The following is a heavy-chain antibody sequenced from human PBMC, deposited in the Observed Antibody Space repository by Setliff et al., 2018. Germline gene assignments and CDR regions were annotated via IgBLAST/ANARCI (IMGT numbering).Heavy chain of an antibody. V-gene: IGHV3-48*01. Sequence: LRLSCAASGFTFSSYSMNWVRQAPGKGLEWVSYISSSSSTIYYADSVKGRFTISRDNAKNSLYLQMNSLRAEDTAVYYCARGSSGYYYVGYYFDYWGQGTLVTVSS. D-gene: IGHD3-22*01. J-gene: IGHJ4*02. CDR3: ARGSSGYYYVGYYFDY. CDR2: ISSSSSTI. CDR1: GFTFSSYS.